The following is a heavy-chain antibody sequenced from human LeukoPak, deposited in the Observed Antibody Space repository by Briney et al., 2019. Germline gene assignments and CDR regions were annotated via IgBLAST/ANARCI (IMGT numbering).Heavy chain of an antibody. V-gene: IGHV5-51*01. CDR1: GYRFTANW. CDR2: IYPGDSDT. CDR3: ARQLLRRNWFDP. Sequence: GESLKISCKGSGYRFTANWIGWVRQMPGKGLEWMGIIYPGDSDTRYSPSFQGQVTISADKSISTAYLQWSSLKASDTAMYYCARQLLRRNWFDPWGQGTLVTVSS. J-gene: IGHJ5*02. D-gene: IGHD3-3*01.